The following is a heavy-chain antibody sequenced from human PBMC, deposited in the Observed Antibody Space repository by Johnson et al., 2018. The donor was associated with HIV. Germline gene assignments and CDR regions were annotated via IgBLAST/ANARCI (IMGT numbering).Heavy chain of an antibody. CDR1: GFSFSNYA. J-gene: IGHJ3*02. D-gene: IGHD3-10*01. CDR2: ISYDGSNK. V-gene: IGHV3-30*04. Sequence: QLVESGGGVVQPGRSLRLSCAASGFSFSNYAMHWVRQAPGKGLEWVAVISYDGSNKYYADSVKGRFTISRDNSKNTLYLQMNSLRAGDSAVYYCARVGGSWMLDAFDIWGQGTVVTVSS. CDR3: ARVGGSWMLDAFDI.